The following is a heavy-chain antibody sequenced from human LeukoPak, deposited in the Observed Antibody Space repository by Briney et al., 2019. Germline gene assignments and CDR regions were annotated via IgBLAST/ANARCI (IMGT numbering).Heavy chain of an antibody. D-gene: IGHD3-10*01. CDR2: ISGSGGST. CDR1: GFTVSSNY. Sequence: GGSLRLSCAASGFTVSSNYMSWVRQAPGKGLEWVSAISGSGGSTYYADSVKGRFTISRDNSKNTLYLQMNSLRAEDTAVYYCANPRGDGYFDYWGQGTLVTVSS. J-gene: IGHJ4*02. V-gene: IGHV3-23*01. CDR3: ANPRGDGYFDY.